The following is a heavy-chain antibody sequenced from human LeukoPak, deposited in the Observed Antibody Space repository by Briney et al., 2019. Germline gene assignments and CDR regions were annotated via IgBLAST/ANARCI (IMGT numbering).Heavy chain of an antibody. V-gene: IGHV1-2*02. CDR2: IKPNNGGT. CDR3: ARDAVAMDV. J-gene: IGHJ6*02. CDR1: GYTLSGYN. Sequence: ASVNVSCKASGYTLSGYNMHWVRQAPGQGGEWMGWIKPNNGGTNYAQNFQGRVTMTRGTTINTAYMELSRLRSDDTAVYYCARDAVAMDVWGQGTTVTVSS. D-gene: IGHD2-15*01.